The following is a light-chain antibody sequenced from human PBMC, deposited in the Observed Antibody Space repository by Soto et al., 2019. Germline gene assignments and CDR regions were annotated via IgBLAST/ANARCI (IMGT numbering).Light chain of an antibody. CDR1: QSVSGN. J-gene: IGKJ1*01. CDR2: CAS. CDR3: QQYNNWTPWT. Sequence: EIVMTQSPATLSVSPGERATLSCRASQSVSGNLAWYQQKPGQAPRLLIYCASTRATGITARFSGSGYGTDFNLTISRLQSEDFAVYYCQQYNNWTPWTFGQGTKVEIK. V-gene: IGKV3-15*01.